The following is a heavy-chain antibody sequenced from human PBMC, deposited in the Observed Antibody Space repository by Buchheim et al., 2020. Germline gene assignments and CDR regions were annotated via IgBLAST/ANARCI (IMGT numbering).Heavy chain of an antibody. D-gene: IGHD5-18*01. CDR1: GFTFSNAW. CDR3: ARDQESYGYYYYYGMDV. V-gene: IGHV3-33*08. Sequence: VQLVESGGGLVKPGGSLRLSCAASGFTFSNAWMSWVRQAPGKGLEWVAVIWYDGSNKYYADSVKGRFTISRDNSKNTLYLQMNSLRAEDTAVYYCARDQESYGYYYYYGMDVWGQGTT. J-gene: IGHJ6*02. CDR2: IWYDGSNK.